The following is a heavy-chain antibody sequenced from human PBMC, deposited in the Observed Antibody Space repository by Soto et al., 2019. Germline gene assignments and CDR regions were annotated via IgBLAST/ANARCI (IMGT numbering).Heavy chain of an antibody. V-gene: IGHV3-23*01. Sequence: EVHLLESGGGLVHPGESLRLSCGSSGFPFSSCVMTWVRQAPGKGLEWVSCITDSGTGTYYADSVKGRFTISRDNSKNTMYMQMNNLRAEDTGVYYFAKGLINGRWYAEDWAQGTLVTVSS. CDR2: ITDSGTGT. CDR1: GFPFSSCV. CDR3: AKGLINGRWYAED. D-gene: IGHD6-13*01. J-gene: IGHJ4*02.